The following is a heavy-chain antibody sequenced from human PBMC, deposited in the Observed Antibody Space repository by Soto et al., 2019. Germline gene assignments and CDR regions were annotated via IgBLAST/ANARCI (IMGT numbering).Heavy chain of an antibody. CDR1: GFTFSESA. Sequence: PGGSLRLSCAASGFTFSESAMHWVRQAPGKGLEWVSMIRDGGGDTYYAESVTGRFTISRDNSKNTLYLQMNSLRAEDTALYYCAKDRDDNSGYPILHYWGLGTLVTVSS. J-gene: IGHJ4*02. V-gene: IGHV3-23*01. D-gene: IGHD3-22*01. CDR2: IRDGGGDT. CDR3: AKDRDDNSGYPILHY.